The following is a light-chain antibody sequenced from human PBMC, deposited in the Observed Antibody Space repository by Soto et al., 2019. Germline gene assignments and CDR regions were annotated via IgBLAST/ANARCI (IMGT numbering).Light chain of an antibody. CDR3: QQYNSYST. Sequence: DIQMTQSPSTLSASVGDRVTITCRASQSISSWLAWYQQKPGKAPKLLIYKASSLESGVPSRFSGSGSGTEFTLTISSLQADDFANYYCQQYNSYSTFGQGTKLEIK. J-gene: IGKJ2*01. CDR2: KAS. CDR1: QSISSW. V-gene: IGKV1-5*03.